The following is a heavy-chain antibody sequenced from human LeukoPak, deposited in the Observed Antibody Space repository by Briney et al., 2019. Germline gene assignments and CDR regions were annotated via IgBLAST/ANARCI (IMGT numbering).Heavy chain of an antibody. D-gene: IGHD2-15*01. CDR1: GGSISSSNW. J-gene: IGHJ6*02. Sequence: SGTLSLTCAVSGGSISSSNWWSWVRQPPGKGLEWIGEIYHSGSTNYNPSLKSRVTISVDKSKNQFSLKLSSVTAADTAVYYCARGGIVVVVAASSGYGMDVWGQGTTVTVSS. V-gene: IGHV4-4*02. CDR2: IYHSGST. CDR3: ARGGIVVVVAASSGYGMDV.